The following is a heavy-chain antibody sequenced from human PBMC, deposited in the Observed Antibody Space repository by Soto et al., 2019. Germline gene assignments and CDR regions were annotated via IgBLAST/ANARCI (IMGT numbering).Heavy chain of an antibody. CDR1: GYTFTIYG. CDR2: ISAYNGNT. V-gene: IGHV1-18*01. J-gene: IGHJ1*01. CDR3: VRGWEGGFEYFQH. Sequence: ASVKVSCTDSGYTFTIYGISWVRQAPGQGLEWMGWISAYNGNTNYAQKLQGRVTMTTDTSTSTAYMELRSLRSDDTAVYYCVRGWEGGFEYFQHWGQGTLVTVSS. D-gene: IGHD6-19*01.